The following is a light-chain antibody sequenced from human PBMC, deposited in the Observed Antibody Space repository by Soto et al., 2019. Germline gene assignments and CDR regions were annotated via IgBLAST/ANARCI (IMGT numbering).Light chain of an antibody. J-gene: IGKJ5*01. Sequence: DIQMTQSPSTLSASVGDRVTITCRASQSISSWLAWYQQKPGKAPKLLLYKASSLESGVPSRFSGSGSGTELTLTISSLQPDDFATYYCQHYNSYSITFGQGTRLEIK. V-gene: IGKV1-5*03. CDR1: QSISSW. CDR2: KAS. CDR3: QHYNSYSIT.